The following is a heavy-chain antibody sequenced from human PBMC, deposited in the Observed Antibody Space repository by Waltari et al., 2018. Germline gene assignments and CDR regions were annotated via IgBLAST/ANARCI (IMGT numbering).Heavy chain of an antibody. CDR1: GFGFSSFG. J-gene: IGHJ6*03. Sequence: QVQLVESGGGVVQPGKSLRLSCAGSGFGFSSFGIHWVRQAPGKGLGWVAIIWFDGSKIYYADSVKGRFTISRDNSRNTVYLQMNSLRPEDSGVYYCARCPDEYNYYYMEVWGRGTTVSVSS. V-gene: IGHV3-33*08. CDR2: IWFDGSKI. CDR3: ARCPDEYNYYYMEV.